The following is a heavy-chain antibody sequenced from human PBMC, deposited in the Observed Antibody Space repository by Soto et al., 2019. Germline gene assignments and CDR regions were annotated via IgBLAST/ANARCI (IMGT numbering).Heavy chain of an antibody. CDR2: ISSSRSTI. CDR3: ARDCPGGSTTCYGNEWFDS. D-gene: IGHD2-2*01. CDR1: GFTFSSYS. V-gene: IGHV3-48*01. Sequence: EVQLVESGGGLVQPGGSLRLSCAASGFTFSSYSMNWVRQAPGKGLEWVSYISSSRSTIYYADSVKGRFTISRDNAKNSLYLQMNSLRAEDTAVYYCARDCPGGSTTCYGNEWFDSWGQGTLVTVSS. J-gene: IGHJ5*01.